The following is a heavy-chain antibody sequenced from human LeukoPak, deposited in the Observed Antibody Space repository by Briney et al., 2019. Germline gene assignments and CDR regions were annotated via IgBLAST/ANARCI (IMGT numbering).Heavy chain of an antibody. CDR1: VGSISIYY. CDR3: AREKRWLQSFWFDP. Sequence: SETLSLTCTVSVGSISIYYWSCIRQPPGKGLECISYIYYSGSTNYNPSLKSRVTMSVDTSKNQFSLKLSSVTAADTAVYYCAREKRWLQSFWFDPWGQGTLVTVSS. CDR2: IYYSGST. D-gene: IGHD5-24*01. V-gene: IGHV4-59*12. J-gene: IGHJ5*02.